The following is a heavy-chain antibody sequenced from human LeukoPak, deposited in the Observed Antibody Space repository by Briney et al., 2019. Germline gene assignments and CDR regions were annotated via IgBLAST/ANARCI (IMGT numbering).Heavy chain of an antibody. CDR3: GGSPYYYYGVDV. CDR1: GFTFSSYA. V-gene: IGHV3-23*01. CDR2: ISGSGGST. J-gene: IGHJ6*02. Sequence: PGGSLRLSCAASGFTFSSYAMSWVRQAPGKGLEWVSGISGSGGSTNYADSVKGRFTISRDNSKNTLYLQMNSLRAEDTAIYYCGGSPYYYYGVDVWGQGTTVIVYS.